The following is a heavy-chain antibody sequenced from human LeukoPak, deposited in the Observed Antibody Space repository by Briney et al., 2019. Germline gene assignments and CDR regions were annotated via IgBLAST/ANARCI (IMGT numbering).Heavy chain of an antibody. V-gene: IGHV4-59*12. CDR2: IYHTGNT. CDR3: ARDRGAVLGQWLAPLDAFDI. D-gene: IGHD6-19*01. CDR1: GGSLTSYF. Sequence: SETLSLTCTVSGGSLTSYFCTWVRQPPGKGLEWIGYIYHTGNTNSSPSLRGRVTMSIDTPRNQFSLKLSSVTAADPAVYYCARDRGAVLGQWLAPLDAFDIRGQGTMVTVSS. J-gene: IGHJ3*02.